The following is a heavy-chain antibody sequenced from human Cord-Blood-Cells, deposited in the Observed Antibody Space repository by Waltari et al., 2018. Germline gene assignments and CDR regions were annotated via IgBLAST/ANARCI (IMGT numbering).Heavy chain of an antibody. CDR3: AHSFDFWSGYYLDY. CDR1: GFSLSTSGVG. CDR2: IYGDDDK. J-gene: IGHJ4*02. Sequence: QITLKESGPTLVKPTQTLTLTCTFSGFSLSTSGVGVGWIRQPQGKALEWLALIYGDDDKRYSPARKSRPTITKDTSKNKFVLTMTNMDPVDTATYYCAHSFDFWSGYYLDYWGQGTLVTVSS. V-gene: IGHV2-5*02. D-gene: IGHD3-3*01.